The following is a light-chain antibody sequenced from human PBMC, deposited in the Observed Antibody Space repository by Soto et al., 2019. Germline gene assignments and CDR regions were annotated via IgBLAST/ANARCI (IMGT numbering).Light chain of an antibody. J-gene: IGKJ2*01. Sequence: DIQMTQSPSTLSASVGDRVTITCRASQSISNWLAWYQQKPGEAPKLLISRASDLQSGVPSRFSGSGSGTAFTLTISSLQPDDFATYYCKQYNTYYTFGQGTKLEI. V-gene: IGKV1-5*03. CDR1: QSISNW. CDR3: KQYNTYYT. CDR2: RAS.